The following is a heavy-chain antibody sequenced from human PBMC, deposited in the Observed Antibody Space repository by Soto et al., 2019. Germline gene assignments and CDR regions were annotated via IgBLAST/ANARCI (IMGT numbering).Heavy chain of an antibody. Sequence: PSETLSLTCTVSGGSIGSGGYYWSWIRQHPGKGLEWIGYIYYSGSTYYNPSLKSRVTISVDTSKNQFSLKLSSVTAADTAVYYCARFLLGTYYYDSSGYAAFDIWGQGTMVTVSS. V-gene: IGHV4-31*03. CDR2: IYYSGST. CDR1: GGSIGSGGYY. J-gene: IGHJ3*02. CDR3: ARFLLGTYYYDSSGYAAFDI. D-gene: IGHD3-22*01.